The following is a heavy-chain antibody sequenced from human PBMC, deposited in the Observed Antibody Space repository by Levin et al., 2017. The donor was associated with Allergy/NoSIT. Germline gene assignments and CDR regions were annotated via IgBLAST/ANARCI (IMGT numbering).Heavy chain of an antibody. CDR1: GFTFSSHS. CDR3: ARANPGSGSHYLLNYYGMDV. J-gene: IGHJ6*02. CDR2: ISSGSSTI. Sequence: GGSLRLSCAASGFTFSSHSMNWVRQAPGKGLEWVSYISSGSSTIYYADSVKGRFTISRENAKNSLYLQMNSLRDEDTAVYYCARANPGSGSHYLLNYYGMDVWGQGTTVTVSS. V-gene: IGHV3-48*02. D-gene: IGHD3-10*01.